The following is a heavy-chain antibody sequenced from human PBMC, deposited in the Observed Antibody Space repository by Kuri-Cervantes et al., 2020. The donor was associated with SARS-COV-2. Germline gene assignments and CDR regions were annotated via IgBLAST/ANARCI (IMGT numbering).Heavy chain of an antibody. J-gene: IGHJ4*02. CDR1: GYTLTELS. V-gene: IGHV1-24*01. CDR2: FDPEDGET. D-gene: IGHD3-16*01. Sequence: ASVKVSCKVSGYTLTELSMHWVRQAPGKGLEWMGGFDPEDGETIYAQKFQGRVTMTEDTSTDTAYMELSSLRSEDTAVYYCATMDDYVWGSSYYFDYWGQGTLVTVSS. CDR3: ATMDDYVWGSSYYFDY.